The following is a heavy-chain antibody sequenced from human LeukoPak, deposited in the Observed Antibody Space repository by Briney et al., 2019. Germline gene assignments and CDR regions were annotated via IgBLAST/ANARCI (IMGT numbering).Heavy chain of an antibody. CDR2: IYSGGST. Sequence: PGGSLRLSCAASGFTVSSNYMSWVRQAPGKGLEWVSVIYSGGSTYYADSVKGRFTISRDNSKNTLYLQMNSLRAEDTAVYYCAKDLSMVRGDFHYFDYWGQGTLVTVSS. CDR3: AKDLSMVRGDFHYFDY. CDR1: GFTVSSNY. D-gene: IGHD3-10*01. V-gene: IGHV3-53*01. J-gene: IGHJ4*02.